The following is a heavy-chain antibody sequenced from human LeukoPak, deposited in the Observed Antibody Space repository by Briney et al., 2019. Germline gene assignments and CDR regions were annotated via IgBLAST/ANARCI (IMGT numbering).Heavy chain of an antibody. CDR1: GGSFSGYY. CDR3: ASGWVPFDY. CDR2: INHSGST. J-gene: IGHJ4*02. Sequence: PSETLSLTCAVYGGSFSGYYWSWIRQPPGKGLEWIGEINHSGSTNYNPSLKSRVTISVDTSKNQLSLKLTSVTAADTAVYYCASGWVPFDYWGQGTLVTVSS. V-gene: IGHV4-34*01. D-gene: IGHD1-14*01.